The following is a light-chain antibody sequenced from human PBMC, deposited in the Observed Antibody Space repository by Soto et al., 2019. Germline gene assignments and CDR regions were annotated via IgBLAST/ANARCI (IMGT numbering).Light chain of an antibody. Sequence: EIVMTQSPATLSVSPGGRATLSCRASQSISDTLAWYQQNPGQAPRLLIYGASRRATGFPARFSGSGSGTDFTLTISSLQSEDFAVYYCQQRSNWPPITFGQGTRLEIK. CDR2: GAS. J-gene: IGKJ5*01. CDR3: QQRSNWPPIT. V-gene: IGKV3-15*01. CDR1: QSISDT.